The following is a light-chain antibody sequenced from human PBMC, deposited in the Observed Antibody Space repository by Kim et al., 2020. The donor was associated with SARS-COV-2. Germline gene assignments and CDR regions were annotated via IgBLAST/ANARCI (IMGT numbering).Light chain of an antibody. Sequence: SSELTQDSAVSVALGQTVRITCQGDSPRRYYAIWYQQKPGQAPVLVIHGKNNRPSGIPDRFSGSISGNTASFTITGAQAEDEASYFCNSRDSSGNHLVFG. J-gene: IGLJ3*02. CDR1: SPRRYY. CDR3: NSRDSSGNHLV. V-gene: IGLV3-19*01. CDR2: GKN.